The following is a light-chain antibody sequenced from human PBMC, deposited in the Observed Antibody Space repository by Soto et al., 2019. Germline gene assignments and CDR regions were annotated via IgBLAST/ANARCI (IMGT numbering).Light chain of an antibody. J-gene: IGLJ2*01. V-gene: IGLV2-23*01. CDR1: SSDVGSYNR. CDR3: CSYAGSSIYVV. Sequence: QSALTQPASVSGSPGQSITISCSGTSSDVGSYNRVSWYQQHPGQAPKLMIYEGRTWPSGVSNRFSGSKSGNTASLTISGLQAEDEADYYCCSYAGSSIYVVFGGGTKLTVL. CDR2: EGR.